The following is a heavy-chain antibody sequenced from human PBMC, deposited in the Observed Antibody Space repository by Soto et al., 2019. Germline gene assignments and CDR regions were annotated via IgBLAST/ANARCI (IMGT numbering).Heavy chain of an antibody. Sequence: QVQLQESGPGLVKPSETLSLTCTVSGGPISSDFWSWIRQPPGQGLQWIGYIYYSGSTNYNPSLKSRFTISVDTSKNQLSLKLSSVTAADTAVYYCARGAGYSSNWPFDPWGQGTLVTVSS. V-gene: IGHV4-59*01. CDR2: IYYSGST. J-gene: IGHJ5*02. CDR3: ARGAGYSSNWPFDP. D-gene: IGHD6-13*01. CDR1: GGPISSDF.